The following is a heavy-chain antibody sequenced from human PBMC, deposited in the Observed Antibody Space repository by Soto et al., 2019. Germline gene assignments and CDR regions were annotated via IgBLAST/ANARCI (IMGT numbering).Heavy chain of an antibody. CDR3: AKNRMFYPGY. J-gene: IGHJ4*02. CDR2: ISGSGGSS. Sequence: GGSLRLSCAASGFTFINYGMGWVRQAPGKGLEWVSSISGSGGSSYHADSVRGRITISRDNSKNTLYLQMNSLRAEDTAVYYCAKNRMFYPGYWGQGTLVTVSS. D-gene: IGHD3-10*02. CDR1: GFTFINYG. V-gene: IGHV3-23*01.